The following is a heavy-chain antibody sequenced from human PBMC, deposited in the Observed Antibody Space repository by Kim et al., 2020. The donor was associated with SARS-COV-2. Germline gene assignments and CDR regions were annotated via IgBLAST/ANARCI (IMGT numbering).Heavy chain of an antibody. CDR3: ARDFLYHHLAPAPFYYYAMDV. D-gene: IGHD2-2*02. V-gene: IGHV3-53*01. Sequence: RFTISRDNSKNTMYLQMNSLRVEDTAVYYCARDFLYHHLAPAPFYYYAMDVWGQGTAVTVSS. J-gene: IGHJ6*02.